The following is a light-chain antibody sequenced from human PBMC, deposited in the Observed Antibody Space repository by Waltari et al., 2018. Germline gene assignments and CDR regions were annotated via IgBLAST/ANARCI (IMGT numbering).Light chain of an antibody. CDR1: QSVGSY. V-gene: IGKV3-11*01. Sequence: EIVLTQSPATLSLSPGDTATLSCRASQSVGSYLAWYQQKPGQPPRLLIYAASNRATGSPARFRGSGSGTDFTLTISSLEAEDFAVYYCQQRSNWTPHTFGQGARLEIK. CDR2: AAS. J-gene: IGKJ2*01. CDR3: QQRSNWTPHT.